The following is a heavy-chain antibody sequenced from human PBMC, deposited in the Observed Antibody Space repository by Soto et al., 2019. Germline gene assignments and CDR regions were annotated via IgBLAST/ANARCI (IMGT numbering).Heavy chain of an antibody. V-gene: IGHV1-18*01. D-gene: IGHD3-10*01. Sequence: QVQLVQSGAEVKKPGASVKVSCKASGYTFTSYGISWVRQAPGQGLEWMGWISAYNGNTNYAQKLQGRVTMTTDTSTSTAYMGLRSLRSDDTAVYYCARRGRWFGELQAYYYYGMDVWGQGTTVTVSS. CDR1: GYTFTSYG. CDR2: ISAYNGNT. J-gene: IGHJ6*02. CDR3: ARRGRWFGELQAYYYYGMDV.